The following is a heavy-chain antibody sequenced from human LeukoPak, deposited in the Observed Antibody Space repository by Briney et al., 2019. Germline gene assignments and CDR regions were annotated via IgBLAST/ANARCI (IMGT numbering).Heavy chain of an antibody. CDR2: IYYSGST. CDR3: ARDPGIALSNYFDY. D-gene: IGHD6-13*01. Sequence: SETLSLTCTVSGGSISSGDYYWSWIRQPPGKGLEWIGYIYYSGSTYYNPSLKSRVTISVDTSKNQFSLKLSSVTAADTAVYYCARDPGIALSNYFDYWGQGTLVTVSS. V-gene: IGHV4-30-4*01. CDR1: GGSISSGDYY. J-gene: IGHJ4*02.